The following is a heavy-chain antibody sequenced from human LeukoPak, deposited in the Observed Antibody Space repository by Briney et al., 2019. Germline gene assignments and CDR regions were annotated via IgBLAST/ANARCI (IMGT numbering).Heavy chain of an antibody. CDR3: VKDGGVHGSGSSYYFDY. Sequence: PGGSLRLSCSASGFIFSRHAMHWVRQAPGKGLEYVSAISSNGGSTYYADSVKGRFTISRDNSKNTLYLQMSSLRAEDTAVYYCVKDGGVHGSGSSYYFDYWGQGTLVTVSS. CDR1: GFIFSRHA. D-gene: IGHD3-10*01. CDR2: ISSNGGST. J-gene: IGHJ4*02. V-gene: IGHV3-64D*06.